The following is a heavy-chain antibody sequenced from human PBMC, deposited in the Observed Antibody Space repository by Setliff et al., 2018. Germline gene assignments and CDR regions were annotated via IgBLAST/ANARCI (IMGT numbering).Heavy chain of an antibody. J-gene: IGHJ4*02. CDR1: GGSFSNYA. CDR3: ARVPRLEWLLPTFDS. D-gene: IGHD3-3*01. CDR2: IIPMFGT. V-gene: IGHV1-69*05. Sequence: SVKVSCKASGGSFSNYAIIWVREAPGQGLEWMGGIIPMFGTNYAQNFQGRVTMTTDTSTSTAYMELRSLRSDDTAVYYCARVPRLEWLLPTFDSWGQGTLVTVSS.